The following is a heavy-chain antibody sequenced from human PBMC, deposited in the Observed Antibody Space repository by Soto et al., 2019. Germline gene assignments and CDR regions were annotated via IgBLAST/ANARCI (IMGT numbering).Heavy chain of an antibody. CDR1: GGSISSSSYY. Sequence: QLQLQESGPGLVKPSETLSLTCTVSGGSISSSSYYWGWIRQPPGKGLEWIGSIYYSGSTYYNPSLKSRVTISVDTSKNQFSLKLSSVTAADTAVYYCARLIPPSRQWLVRGWFDPWGQGTLVTVSS. CDR3: ARLIPPSRQWLVRGWFDP. CDR2: IYYSGST. V-gene: IGHV4-39*01. J-gene: IGHJ5*02. D-gene: IGHD6-19*01.